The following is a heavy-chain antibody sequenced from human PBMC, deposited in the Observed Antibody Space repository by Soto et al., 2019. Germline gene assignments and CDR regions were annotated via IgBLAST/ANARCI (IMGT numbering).Heavy chain of an antibody. J-gene: IGHJ6*02. Sequence: QVQLVQSGAEVKKPGSSVKVSCKASGGTFSSYAISWVRQAPGQGLEWMGGIIPIFGTANYAQKFQGRVTITADKSTSTAYMELSSLRYEDTAVYYCAGGAGGCGGDCYSGLSYYYYGMDVWGQGTTVTVSS. CDR1: GGTFSSYA. V-gene: IGHV1-69*06. D-gene: IGHD2-21*02. CDR3: AGGAGGCGGDCYSGLSYYYYGMDV. CDR2: IIPIFGTA.